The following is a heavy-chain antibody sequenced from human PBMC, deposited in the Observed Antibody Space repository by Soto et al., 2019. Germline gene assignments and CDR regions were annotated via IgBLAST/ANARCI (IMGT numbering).Heavy chain of an antibody. CDR1: GFAFSRYW. Sequence: EVHLVESGGGLVQPGGSLRLSCAASGFAFSRYWMHWVRQAPGGGLMWASRIKDVATRTHYADSVKGRCTVSRDNAKNTVYLQMDSRRAEDTALDYCARANDTDDYWGQGTRVIVSS. CDR3: ARANDTDDY. J-gene: IGHJ4*02. CDR2: IKDVATRT. V-gene: IGHV3-74*01. D-gene: IGHD1-1*01.